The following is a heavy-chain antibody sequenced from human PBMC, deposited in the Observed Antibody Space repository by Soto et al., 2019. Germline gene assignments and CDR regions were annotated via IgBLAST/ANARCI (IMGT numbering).Heavy chain of an antibody. CDR1: GGTFSSYA. J-gene: IGHJ5*02. CDR2: IIPIFGTA. V-gene: IGHV1-69*13. Sequence: ASVKVSCKASGGTFSSYAISWVRQAPGQGLEWMGGIIPIFGTANYAQKFQGRVTITADESTSTAYMELSSLRSEDTAVYYCARAYYYDSSGYYYWFDPWGQGTLVTVSS. D-gene: IGHD3-22*01. CDR3: ARAYYYDSSGYYYWFDP.